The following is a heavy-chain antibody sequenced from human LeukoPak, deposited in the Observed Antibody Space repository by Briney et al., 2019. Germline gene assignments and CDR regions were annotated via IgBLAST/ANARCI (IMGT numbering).Heavy chain of an antibody. CDR3: ASNSLELAYYFDY. CDR1: GFTFSSYE. J-gene: IGHJ4*02. D-gene: IGHD6-13*01. CDR2: ISSSGSTI. Sequence: GGSLRLSGAASGFTFSSYEMNWVRQAPGKGLERVSYISSSGSTIYYADSVKGRFTISRDNAKNSLYLQMNSLRAEDTAVYYCASNSLELAYYFDYWGQGTLVTVSS. V-gene: IGHV3-48*03.